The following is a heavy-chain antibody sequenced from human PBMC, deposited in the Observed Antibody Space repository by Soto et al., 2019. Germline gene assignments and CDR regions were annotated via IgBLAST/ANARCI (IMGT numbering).Heavy chain of an antibody. Sequence: GGSLRLSCAASGFTLSTYGMHWVRQPPGKGLEWVAVISSDGKSEHYADPVKGRFSISRDNSKNTLSLQMNSLRVEDTAVYYCARGSRYNRHWGQGTLVTVSS. V-gene: IGHV3-30*03. CDR3: ARGSRYNRH. CDR2: ISSDGKSE. CDR1: GFTLSTYG. J-gene: IGHJ4*02. D-gene: IGHD1-1*01.